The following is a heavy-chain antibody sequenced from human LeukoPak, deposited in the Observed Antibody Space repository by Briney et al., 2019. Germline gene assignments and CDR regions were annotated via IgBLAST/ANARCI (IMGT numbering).Heavy chain of an antibody. J-gene: IGHJ4*01. V-gene: IGHV3-74*01. D-gene: IGHD5-24*01. CDR3: VRDNAYTFDY. Sequence: GGSLRLSCAASGFIFTDYWMHWVRQGPGKELVWLARISGDGRGTTYADSVKGRFTISRDNAKSTLYLQMNSLRAEDTAIYYCVRDNAYTFDYWGHGTLVTVSS. CDR2: ISGDGRGT. CDR1: GFIFTDYW.